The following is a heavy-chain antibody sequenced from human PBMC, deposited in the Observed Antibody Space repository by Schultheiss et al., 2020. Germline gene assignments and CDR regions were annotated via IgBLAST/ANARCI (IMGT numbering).Heavy chain of an antibody. CDR1: GGSISSYY. D-gene: IGHD6-6*01. V-gene: IGHV4-59*08. CDR3: ARGGSIAARKVFQH. CDR2: IYYSGST. Sequence: SETLSLTCTVSGGSISSYYWSWIRQPPGKGLEWIGYIYYSGSTNYNPSLKSRVTISVDTSKNQFSLKLSSVTAADTAVYYCARGGSIAARKVFQHWGQGTLVTVSS. J-gene: IGHJ1*01.